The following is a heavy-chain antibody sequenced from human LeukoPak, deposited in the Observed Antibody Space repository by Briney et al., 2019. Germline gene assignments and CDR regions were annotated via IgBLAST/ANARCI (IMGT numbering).Heavy chain of an antibody. CDR1: GFNFSSYV. V-gene: IGHV3-23*01. CDR2: INGSGGRT. J-gene: IGHJ4*02. CDR3: AKAYYGSGSYARGLFDF. Sequence: GGSLRLSCAASGFNFSSYVVRWVRHAPGKGLEWVSAINGSGGRTYYALSVKGRFTIYRDNSKNPLDLQMNSLRAEDTAVYYCAKAYYGSGSYARGLFDFWGQGTLVTVSS. D-gene: IGHD3-10*01.